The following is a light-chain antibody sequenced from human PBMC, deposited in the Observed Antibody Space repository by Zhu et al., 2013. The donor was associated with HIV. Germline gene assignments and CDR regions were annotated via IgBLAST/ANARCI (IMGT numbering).Light chain of an antibody. CDR1: QGVSSN. Sequence: EIVMTQSPATLSESPGERATLSCRASQGVSSNLAWYQHRPGQAPRLLIYGASNRPAGVADRFSGSGSGTDFTLTISSLQAEDVALYYCQQCYTAPVTFGGGTKVQIK. J-gene: IGKJ4*01. CDR2: GAS. V-gene: IGKV3D-15*01. CDR3: QQCYTAPVT.